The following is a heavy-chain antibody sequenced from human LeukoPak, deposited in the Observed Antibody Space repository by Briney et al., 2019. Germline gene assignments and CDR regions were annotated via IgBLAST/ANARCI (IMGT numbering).Heavy chain of an antibody. J-gene: IGHJ6*02. CDR1: GFTFSSYA. Sequence: GGSLRLSCAASGFTFSSYAMSWVRQTPGKGLEWVSAISGSGGSTYYADSVKGRFTISRDNSKNTLFLQMNSLRVEDTAVYYCAKGGDDYYYYFYYGMDVWGQGTTVTVSS. CDR3: AKGGDDYYYYFYYGMDV. V-gene: IGHV3-23*01. D-gene: IGHD1-26*01. CDR2: ISGSGGST.